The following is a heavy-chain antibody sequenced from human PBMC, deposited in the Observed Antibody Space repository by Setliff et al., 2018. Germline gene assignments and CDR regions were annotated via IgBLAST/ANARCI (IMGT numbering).Heavy chain of an antibody. J-gene: IGHJ5*02. V-gene: IGHV3-7*01. Sequence: EGSLRLSCSASGFTFSSLWMAWVRQAPGKGLEWVANINQGGSDQFYVESVKGRFTISRDNAKNSLYLQMNSLRVEDTAVYYCARDVFDFRTGQAGPWGQGTLVTVSS. D-gene: IGHD3-3*01. CDR3: ARDVFDFRTGQAGP. CDR2: INQGGSDQ. CDR1: GFTFSSLW.